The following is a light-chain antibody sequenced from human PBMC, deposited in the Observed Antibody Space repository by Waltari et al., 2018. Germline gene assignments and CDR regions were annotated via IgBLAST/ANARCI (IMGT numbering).Light chain of an antibody. Sequence: SFDLTQPPSLSVSPGQTARITCSGDALPRNYASWYHQKSGQAPVLVIYEDGKRPAGTPQRFSGSSSGTMSTWTISGAQVWDDGDYYCYTRATSGMNRVFGGGTKLTVL. V-gene: IGLV3-10*01. J-gene: IGLJ3*02. CDR3: YTRATSGMNRV. CDR1: ALPRNY. CDR2: EDG.